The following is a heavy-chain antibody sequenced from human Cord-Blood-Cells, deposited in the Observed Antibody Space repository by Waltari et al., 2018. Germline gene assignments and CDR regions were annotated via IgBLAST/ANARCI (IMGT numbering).Heavy chain of an antibody. CDR3: ARDLTPNTLGYCSGGSCYYYYYGMDG. CDR2: INAGNGNT. Sequence: QVQLVQSGAEVKKPGASVKVSCKASGYTFTSYAMHWVRQAPGQRLEWMGWINAGNGNTKYSQKFQGRVTITRDTSASTAYMELSSLRSEDTAVYYCARDLTPNTLGYCSGGSCYYYYYGMDGWGQGTTVTVSS. J-gene: IGHJ6*02. CDR1: GYTFTSYA. V-gene: IGHV1-3*01. D-gene: IGHD2-15*01.